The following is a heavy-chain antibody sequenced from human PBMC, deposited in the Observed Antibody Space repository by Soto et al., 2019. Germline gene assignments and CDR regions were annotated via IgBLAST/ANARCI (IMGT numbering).Heavy chain of an antibody. Sequence: EVQLLESGGGVVQPGGSLRLSCAASGFTFRNLVMGWVRQAPGKGRGWVSAIRATGGQTFYADSVKGRFTISRDNSKNMLYLQIDSLRDEDTALYFCAQDRGWGVVSPSHDSWGQGTLVTVSS. CDR2: IRATGGQT. D-gene: IGHD2-21*01. CDR1: GFTFRNLV. J-gene: IGHJ4*02. V-gene: IGHV3-23*01. CDR3: AQDRGWGVVSPSHDS.